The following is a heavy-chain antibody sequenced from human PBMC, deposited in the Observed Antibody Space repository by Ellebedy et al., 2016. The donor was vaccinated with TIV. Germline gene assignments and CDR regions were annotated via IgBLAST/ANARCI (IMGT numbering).Heavy chain of an antibody. CDR1: GYTFTNYD. CDR3: ASPPGYSSSWYGY. D-gene: IGHD6-13*01. V-gene: IGHV1-69*13. Sequence: SVKVSXXASGYTFTNYDINWVRQAPGQGLEWMGGIIPIFGTANYAQKFQGRVTITADESTSTAYMELSSLRSEDTAVYYCASPPGYSSSWYGYWGQGTLVTVSS. CDR2: IIPIFGTA. J-gene: IGHJ4*02.